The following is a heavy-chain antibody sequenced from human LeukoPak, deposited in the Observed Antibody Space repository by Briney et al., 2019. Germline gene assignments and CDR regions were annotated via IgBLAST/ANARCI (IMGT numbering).Heavy chain of an antibody. D-gene: IGHD3-10*01. Sequence: GRSLRLSCAAPGFTFSSYAMHWVRQAPGKGLEWVAVISYDGSNKYYADSVKGRFTISRDNSKNTLYLQMNSLRAEDTAVYYCAREGTMVRGVIHYWGQGTLVTVSS. CDR2: ISYDGSNK. CDR3: AREGTMVRGVIHY. J-gene: IGHJ4*02. V-gene: IGHV3-30*04. CDR1: GFTFSSYA.